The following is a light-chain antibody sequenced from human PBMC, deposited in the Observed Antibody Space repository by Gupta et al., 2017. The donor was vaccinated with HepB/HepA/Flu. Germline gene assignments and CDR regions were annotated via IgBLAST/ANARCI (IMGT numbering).Light chain of an antibody. CDR1: SSDVGGYNY. CDR3: SSYTSSSTFYV. CDR2: DVS. J-gene: IGLJ1*01. Sequence: QSALTQPASVSGSPGQSITISCTGTSSDVGGYNYVSWYQQHPGKAPKLMIYDVSNRPSGVSNHFSGSKSGNTASLTISGLQAEDEADYYCSSYTSSSTFYVFGTGTKVTVL. V-gene: IGLV2-14*01.